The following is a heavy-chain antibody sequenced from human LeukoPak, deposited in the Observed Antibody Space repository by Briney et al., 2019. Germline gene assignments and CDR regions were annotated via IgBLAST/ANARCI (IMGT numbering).Heavy chain of an antibody. V-gene: IGHV3-30*18. CDR1: GFTFSSYG. Sequence: GGSLRLSCAASGFTFSSYGMHWVRQAPGRGLEWVAVISYDGSNKYYADSVKGRFTISRDNSKNTLYLQMNSLRAEDTAVYYCAKEPVAKVAGYWGQGTLVTVSS. J-gene: IGHJ4*02. CDR3: AKEPVAKVAGY. D-gene: IGHD6-19*01. CDR2: ISYDGSNK.